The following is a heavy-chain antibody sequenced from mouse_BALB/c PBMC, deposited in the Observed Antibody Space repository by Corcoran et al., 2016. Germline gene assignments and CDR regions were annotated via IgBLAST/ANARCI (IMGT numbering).Heavy chain of an antibody. J-gene: IGHJ4*01. CDR1: GYTFTNYG. V-gene: IGHV9-3-1*01. CDR2: INTYNGEP. CDR3: AREKYDAMDY. D-gene: IGHD2-10*02. Sequence: QIQLVQSGPELKKPGETVKISCKASGYTFTNYGMNWVKQAPGKGVKWMGWINTYNGEPTYADDFKGRFAFSLETSASTAYLQINNLKNEDTATYICAREKYDAMDYWGQGTSVTVSS.